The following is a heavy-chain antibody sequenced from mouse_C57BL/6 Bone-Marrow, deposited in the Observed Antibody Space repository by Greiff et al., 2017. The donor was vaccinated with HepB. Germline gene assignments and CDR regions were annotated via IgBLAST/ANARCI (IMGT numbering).Heavy chain of an antibody. D-gene: IGHD1-1*01. CDR1: GFTFTDYY. CDR3: ARDYYGKGDYFDY. CDR2: VYPYNGGT. J-gene: IGHJ2*01. V-gene: IGHV1-36*01. Sequence: VHVKQSGPVLVKPGPSVKISCKASGFTFTDYYMHWVKQSHGKSLEWIGLVYPYNGGTSYNQKFKGKATLTVDTSSSTAYMELNSLTSEDSAVYYCARDYYGKGDYFDYWGQGTTLTVSS.